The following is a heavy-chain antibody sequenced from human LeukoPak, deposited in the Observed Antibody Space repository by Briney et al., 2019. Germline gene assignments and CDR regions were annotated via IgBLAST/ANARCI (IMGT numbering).Heavy chain of an antibody. CDR1: GFTASTNY. J-gene: IGHJ4*02. V-gene: IGHV3-53*01. CDR3: ARGYLREPFDS. CDR2: VYSGGST. Sequence: GGSLRLSCAAFGFTASTNYMSWARQAPGKGLEWLSVVYSGGSTHYADSVKGRFTISGDNFKNTLYLQMNRLRGEDTAVYYCARGYLREPFDSWGQGTLVIVSS. D-gene: IGHD1-14*01.